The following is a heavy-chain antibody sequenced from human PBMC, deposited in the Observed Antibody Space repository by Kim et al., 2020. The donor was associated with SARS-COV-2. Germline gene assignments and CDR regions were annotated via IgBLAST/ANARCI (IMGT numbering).Heavy chain of an antibody. D-gene: IGHD2-2*01. Sequence: GGSLRLSCVASGFTFKNNAVSWVRQAPGKGLEWVSSISVDGSDTYFADSVKGRFTISRDDSKNTVYLEMSSLRADDTAFYYCAKEGDCTSTACFSWYFDLWRRRTLVTVSS. CDR3: AKEGDCTSTACFSWYFDL. J-gene: IGHJ2*01. V-gene: IGHV3-23*01. CDR2: ISVDGSDT. CDR1: GFTFKNNA.